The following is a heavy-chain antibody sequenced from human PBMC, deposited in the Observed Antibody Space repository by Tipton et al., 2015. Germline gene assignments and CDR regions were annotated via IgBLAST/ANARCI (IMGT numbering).Heavy chain of an antibody. V-gene: IGHV5-10-1*01. Sequence: VQLVQSGAEVKKPGESLRISCKGSGYSFTSHWISWVRQMAGKGLEWMGRIDPSDSYINYSPSFQGHVTISADKSINTAYLQWRSLKTSDTAMYYCARGYSPRRWFDPWGQGTLVTVSS. CDR1: GYSFTSHW. D-gene: IGHD5-18*01. CDR3: ARGYSPRRWFDP. J-gene: IGHJ5*02. CDR2: IDPSDSYI.